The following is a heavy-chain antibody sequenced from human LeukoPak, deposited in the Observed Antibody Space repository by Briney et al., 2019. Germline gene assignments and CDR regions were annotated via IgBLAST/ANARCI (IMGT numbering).Heavy chain of an antibody. CDR3: VRDHGGLDC. V-gene: IGHV6-1*01. CDR2: IYYRSKWYS. CDR1: GDSVSTNSAA. J-gene: IGHJ4*02. Sequence: SQTLSLTCVISGDSVSTNSAAWNWIRQSPSGGLEWLGRIYYRSKWYSDYAVSVKSRVSINPDTSNNQLSLQLKSVTPEDTAVYYCVRDHGGLDCWGQGTVVTVSS.